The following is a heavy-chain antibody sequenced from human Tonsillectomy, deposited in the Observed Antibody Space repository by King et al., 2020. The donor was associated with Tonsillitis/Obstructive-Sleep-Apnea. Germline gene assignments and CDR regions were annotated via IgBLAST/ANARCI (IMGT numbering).Heavy chain of an antibody. J-gene: IGHJ4*02. CDR3: ARGEGYCTSTTCYNYFDY. V-gene: IGHV1-69*12. CDR2: IIPIFGTA. Sequence: VQLVQSGAEVKKPGSSVKVSCKASGGTFTSYPISWVRQAPGQGLEWMGGIIPIFGTANYAQTFQGRVTITADESTSPAYMELSSLRSEDTAVYYCARGEGYCTSTTCYNYFDYWGQGTLVTVSS. D-gene: IGHD2-2*01. CDR1: GGTFTSYP.